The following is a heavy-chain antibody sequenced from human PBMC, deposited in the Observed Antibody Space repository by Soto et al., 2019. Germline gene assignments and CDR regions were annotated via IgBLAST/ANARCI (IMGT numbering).Heavy chain of an antibody. Sequence: QVQLQESGPGLVKPSQTLSLTCTVSGGSISSGGYYWSWVRQHPGKGLEWIGYIYYSGSTYYNPSLKSRVTLSVDTSKNQFSLKLSSVTAADTAVYYCASIVSSAHGEFSDWGQGTLVTVSS. CDR2: IYYSGST. J-gene: IGHJ4*02. V-gene: IGHV4-31*03. CDR3: ASIVSSAHGEFSD. D-gene: IGHD3-10*01. CDR1: GGSISSGGYY.